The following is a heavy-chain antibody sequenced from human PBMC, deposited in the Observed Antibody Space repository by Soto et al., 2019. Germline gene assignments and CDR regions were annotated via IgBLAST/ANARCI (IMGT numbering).Heavy chain of an antibody. CDR3: AREDDGGDRDYYGLDV. Sequence: QVQLQQSGPRLVEPSQTLSLTCIVSGGSISSEYYHWTWIRQSPGKGLEWIGYIHYTGSIMYNPSLKSRLTMAVDTSKNQFSRQLTSVTAADTAVYFCAREDDGGDRDYYGLDVWCQGTTVTFSS. D-gene: IGHD2-21*02. CDR1: GGSISSEYYH. CDR2: IHYTGSI. V-gene: IGHV4-30-4*08. J-gene: IGHJ6*02.